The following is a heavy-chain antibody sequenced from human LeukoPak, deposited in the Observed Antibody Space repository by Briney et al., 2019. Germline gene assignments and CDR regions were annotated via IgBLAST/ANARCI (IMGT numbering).Heavy chain of an antibody. V-gene: IGHV4-30-4*01. D-gene: IGHD3-10*01. CDR3: ARDPSGSVYYYGSGSYGY. CDR1: GGSISSGDYS. Sequence: SETLSLTCTVSGGSISSGDYSWSWIRQPPGKGLEWIGYIYYSGSTYYNPSLKSRVTISVDTSKNQFSLKLTSVTAADTAVYYCARDPSGSVYYYGSGSYGYWGQGTLVTVSS. J-gene: IGHJ4*02. CDR2: IYYSGST.